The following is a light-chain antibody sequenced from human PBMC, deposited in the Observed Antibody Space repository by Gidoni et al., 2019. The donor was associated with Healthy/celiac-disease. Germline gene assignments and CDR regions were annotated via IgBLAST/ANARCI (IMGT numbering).Light chain of an antibody. CDR3: QQYDNLLLT. J-gene: IGKJ4*01. CDR2: DAS. Sequence: DIPMTQSPSSLSASVGDRVTITCQASQDISNYLNWYQQKPGKAPKLLIYDASNLETGVPSRFSGSGSGTEFTFTISSLQPEDIATYYCQQYDNLLLTFGGXTKVEIK. CDR1: QDISNY. V-gene: IGKV1-33*01.